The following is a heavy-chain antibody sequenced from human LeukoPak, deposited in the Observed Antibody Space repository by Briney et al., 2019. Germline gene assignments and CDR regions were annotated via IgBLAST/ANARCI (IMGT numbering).Heavy chain of an antibody. CDR1: GFTFDDYA. CDR2: ISGDGGST. J-gene: IGHJ5*02. D-gene: IGHD6-13*01. Sequence: PGGSLRLSCAASGFTFDDYAMHWVRQAPGKGLEWVSLISGDGGSTYYADSVKGRFTISRDNSKNSLYLQMNSLRTEDTALHYCAKDIDPTSQQPYFDPWGQGTLVTVSS. V-gene: IGHV3-43*02. CDR3: AKDIDPTSQQPYFDP.